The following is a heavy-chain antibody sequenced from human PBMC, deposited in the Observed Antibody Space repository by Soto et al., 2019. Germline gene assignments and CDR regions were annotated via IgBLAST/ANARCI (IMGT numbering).Heavy chain of an antibody. D-gene: IGHD2-8*01. CDR2: ISGSGGST. CDR3: AKVRLPMVYASLDY. J-gene: IGHJ4*02. V-gene: IGHV3-23*01. CDR1: EFTFSSYA. Sequence: EVQLLESGGGLVQPGGSLRLSCAASEFTFSSYAMSWVRQAPGKGLEWVSAISGSGGSTYYADSVKGRFTISRDNSKNTLYLQMNSLRAEDTAVYYCAKVRLPMVYASLDYWGQGTLVTVSS.